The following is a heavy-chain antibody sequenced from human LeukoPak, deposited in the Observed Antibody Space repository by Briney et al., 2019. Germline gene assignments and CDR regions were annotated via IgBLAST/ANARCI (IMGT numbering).Heavy chain of an antibody. CDR3: ARVGYCGDDCYPFDY. Sequence: PSETLSLTCTVSGGSISSYYWSWIRQPAGKGLEWIGRIYTSGSTNYNPSLKSRVTMSVDTSKNQFSLKLSSVSAADTAVYYCARVGYCGDDCYPFDYWGQGTLTTISS. J-gene: IGHJ4*02. CDR1: GGSISSYY. CDR2: IYTSGST. D-gene: IGHD2-21*02. V-gene: IGHV4-4*07.